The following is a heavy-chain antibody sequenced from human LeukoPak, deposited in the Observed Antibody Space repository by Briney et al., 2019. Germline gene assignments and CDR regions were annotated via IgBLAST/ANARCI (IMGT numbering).Heavy chain of an antibody. CDR2: IYHSGST. D-gene: IGHD6-6*01. Sequence: PSETLSLTCAVSGGSISSGEYSWSWIRQPPGKGLEWIGYIYHSGSTYYNPSLKSRVTISVDRSKSQFSLKLSSVTAADTAVYYCARMYSSSPVAYFDYWGQGTLVTVSS. J-gene: IGHJ4*02. CDR1: GGSISSGEYS. V-gene: IGHV4-30-2*01. CDR3: ARMYSSSPVAYFDY.